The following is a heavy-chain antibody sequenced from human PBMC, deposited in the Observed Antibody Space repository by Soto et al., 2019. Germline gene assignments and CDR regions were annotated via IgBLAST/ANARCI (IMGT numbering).Heavy chain of an antibody. CDR3: TRVSRTWEDDY. CDR2: ISSGRDTI. D-gene: IGHD1-26*01. CDR1: GFTFSDYA. Sequence: EVQLVESGGGLAQPGGSLRLSCAASGFTFSDYAVTWVRQAPGKGLEWISYISSGRDTIYYADSVKGRFTIYRDNAKETLFLQMNSLRDEDTAVYYCTRVSRTWEDDYWGRGTLVTVSS. J-gene: IGHJ4*02. V-gene: IGHV3-48*02.